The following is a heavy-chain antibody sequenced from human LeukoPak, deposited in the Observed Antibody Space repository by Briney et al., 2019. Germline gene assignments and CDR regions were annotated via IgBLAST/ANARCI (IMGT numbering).Heavy chain of an antibody. CDR3: ATAGGAQWLWFGENDY. J-gene: IGHJ4*02. D-gene: IGHD3-10*01. V-gene: IGHV4-59*01. CDR1: GASTSSYY. Sequence: PSETLSLTCTVSGASTSSYYWCWIRQPPGKGLEWIGYVDYSGFTNYNPSLKSRLTMSLETSKNHISLKVTSVTAADTAIYYCATAGGAQWLWFGENDYWGQGTLVTVSS. CDR2: VDYSGFT.